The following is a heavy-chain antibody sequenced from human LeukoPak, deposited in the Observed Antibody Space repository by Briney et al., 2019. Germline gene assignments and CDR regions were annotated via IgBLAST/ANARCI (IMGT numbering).Heavy chain of an antibody. CDR2: INPNSGGT. D-gene: IGHD2-2*01. V-gene: IGHV1-2*02. J-gene: IGHJ5*02. Sequence: ASVKVSCKASGYTFTGYYMHWVRLAPGQGLEWMGWINPNSGGTNYAQKFQGRVTMTRDTSISTAYMELSRLRSDDTAVYYCARDPRYCSSTSCRPWNWFDPWGQGTLVTVSS. CDR3: ARDPRYCSSTSCRPWNWFDP. CDR1: GYTFTGYY.